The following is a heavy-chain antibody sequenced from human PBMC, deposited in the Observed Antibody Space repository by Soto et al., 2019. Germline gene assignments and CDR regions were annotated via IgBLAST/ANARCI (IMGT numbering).Heavy chain of an antibody. CDR3: ARSREYSSSWQSMDV. J-gene: IGHJ6*02. Sequence: GGSLRLSCAASGFTFSSYDMHRVRQATGKGLEWVSAIGTAGDTYYPGSVKGRFTISRENAKNSLYLQMNSLRAGDTAVYYCARSREYSSSWQSMDVWGQGTTVTVS. D-gene: IGHD6-13*01. CDR2: IGTAGDT. CDR1: GFTFSSYD. V-gene: IGHV3-13*04.